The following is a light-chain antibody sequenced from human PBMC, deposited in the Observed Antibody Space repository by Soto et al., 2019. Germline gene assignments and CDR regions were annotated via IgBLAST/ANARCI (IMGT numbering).Light chain of an antibody. CDR3: QQYNRYWT. Sequence: DIQMTQSPSTLSASVGDRVTITCRASQSISSWLAWYQQKPGKAPKLLIYQAPRSESGVPSRFSGSGSGTECTLTISSLQPDDFAIYYCQQYNRYWTFGQGTKVDIK. CDR1: QSISSW. J-gene: IGKJ1*01. CDR2: QAP. V-gene: IGKV1-5*03.